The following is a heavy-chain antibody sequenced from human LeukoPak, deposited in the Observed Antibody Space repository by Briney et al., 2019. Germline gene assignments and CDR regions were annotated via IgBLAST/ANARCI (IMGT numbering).Heavy chain of an antibody. CDR3: ARGYYDSSGYWHYYYYYMDV. V-gene: IGHV4-4*09. CDR2: IYTRGST. CDR1: GGSISSYY. D-gene: IGHD3-22*01. Sequence: PSETLSLTCTVSGGSISSYYWSWIRQPPGKGLEWIGYIYTRGSTNYNPSPKSRVTISVDTSKNQFSLKLSSVTAADTAVYYCARGYYDSSGYWHYYYYYMDVWGKGTTVTVSS. J-gene: IGHJ6*03.